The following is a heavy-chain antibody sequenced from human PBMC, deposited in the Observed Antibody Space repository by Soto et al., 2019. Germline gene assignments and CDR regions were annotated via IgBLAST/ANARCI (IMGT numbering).Heavy chain of an antibody. CDR2: IIGSGGST. Sequence: GGSLRLSCAASGFTFNSYAMSWVRQAPGRGLEWVSTIIGSGGSTYYADSVKGRFSVSRDNSKNTLYLQMNSLRAEDTAVYYCAKDRNYYDSSGYDYWGQGTLVTVSS. J-gene: IGHJ4*01. D-gene: IGHD3-22*01. CDR1: GFTFNSYA. V-gene: IGHV3-23*01. CDR3: AKDRNYYDSSGYDY.